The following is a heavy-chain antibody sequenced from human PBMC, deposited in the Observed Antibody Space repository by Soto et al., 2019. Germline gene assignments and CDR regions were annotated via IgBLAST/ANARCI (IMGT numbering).Heavy chain of an antibody. CDR2: VSTYNDNT. CDR1: GYSFTSYG. J-gene: IGHJ4*02. Sequence: QVQLVQSGAEVKKPGASVKVSCKASGYSFTSYGINWERQAPGQGLEWMGWVSTYNDNTNYAQKLQGRVTMTTDTSTTTAYMELRSLRSDDTAVYYCARTYSSGWYALDYWGQGTLVTVSS. V-gene: IGHV1-18*01. CDR3: ARTYSSGWYALDY. D-gene: IGHD6-19*01.